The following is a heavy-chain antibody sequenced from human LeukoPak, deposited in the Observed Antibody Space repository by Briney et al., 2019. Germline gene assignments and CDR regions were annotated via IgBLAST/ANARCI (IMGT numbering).Heavy chain of an antibody. CDR3: ERGLPGYSGGDDAFNI. CDR2: ISYTGNT. Sequence: SETLSLTCTVSGASISGYYWSWFRLPPGKGLEWIGYISYTGNTNYNPSLKSRLTISLDTSRNHFSLKLSSGTATVTATYYCERGLPGYSGGDDAFNIWGQGTMATVSS. J-gene: IGHJ3*02. V-gene: IGHV4-59*01. D-gene: IGHD2-21*01. CDR1: GASISGYY.